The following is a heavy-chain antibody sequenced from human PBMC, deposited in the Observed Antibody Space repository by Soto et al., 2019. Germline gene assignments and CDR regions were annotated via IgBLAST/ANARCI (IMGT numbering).Heavy chain of an antibody. CDR1: GYSFTIYW. V-gene: IGHV5-51*01. Sequence: GESLKISCKGSGYSFTIYWIGWVRQMPGKGLGWMGIIYPGDSDTRYSPSFQGQVTISADKSISTAYLQWSSLKASDTAMYYCARQTYSSSSETNYYYYGMDVWGQGTTVTVSS. CDR3: ARQTYSSSSETNYYYYGMDV. J-gene: IGHJ6*02. D-gene: IGHD6-6*01. CDR2: IYPGDSDT.